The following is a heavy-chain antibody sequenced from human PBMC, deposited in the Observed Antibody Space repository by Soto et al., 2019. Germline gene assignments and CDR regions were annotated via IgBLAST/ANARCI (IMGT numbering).Heavy chain of an antibody. CDR2: IGHSGST. CDR1: GGSFSCSS. V-gene: IGHV4-34*01. J-gene: IGHJ4*02. CDR3: ARLSGSYYLDS. D-gene: IGHD1-26*01. Sequence: PSETLSLTCAVYGGSFSCSSWNWIRQSPGKGLEWIGEIGHSGSTNYNPSLKSRVTISVDTSKNQFSLKLSSVTVADTAVYYCARLSGSYYLDSWGQGTLVTVSS.